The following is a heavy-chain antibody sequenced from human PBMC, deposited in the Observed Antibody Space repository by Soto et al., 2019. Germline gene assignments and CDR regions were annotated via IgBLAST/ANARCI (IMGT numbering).Heavy chain of an antibody. CDR3: ARRSSGWYFDY. D-gene: IGHD6-19*01. CDR2: ISGSGGST. CDR1: GFTFSSYA. J-gene: IGHJ4*02. Sequence: EVQLLEAGGGLVQPGGSLRLSCAASGFTFSSYAMSWVRQAPGKGLEWVSAISGSGGSTYYADSVKGRFTISRDNSKNTLYLQMTRLRAKDTAVYYCARRSSGWYFDYWGQGTLVTVSS. V-gene: IGHV3-23*01.